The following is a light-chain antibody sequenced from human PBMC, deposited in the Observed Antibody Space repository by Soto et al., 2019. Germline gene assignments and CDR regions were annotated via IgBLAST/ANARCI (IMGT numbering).Light chain of an antibody. Sequence: DIQMTQSPSSLSASVGDRVTITCRASQSISSYLNWYRQKPGKAPKLLMYAASSLQSGVPSRFSGSGSGADFTLTISSLQPEDFATYYCQQSYSTYWTFGQGTKVEIK. CDR1: QSISSY. J-gene: IGKJ1*01. CDR2: AAS. CDR3: QQSYSTYWT. V-gene: IGKV1-39*01.